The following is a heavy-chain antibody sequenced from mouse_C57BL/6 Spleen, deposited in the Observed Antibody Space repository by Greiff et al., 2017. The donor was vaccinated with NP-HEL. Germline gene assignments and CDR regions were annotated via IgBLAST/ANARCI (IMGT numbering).Heavy chain of an antibody. D-gene: IGHD1-1*01. V-gene: IGHV1-61*01. J-gene: IGHJ3*01. CDR2: IYPSDSET. CDR1: GYTFTSYW. Sequence: VQLQQPGAELVRPGSSVKLSCKASGYTFTSYWMDWVKQRPGQGLEWIGNIYPSDSETHYNQKFKDKATLTVDKSSSTAYMQLSSLTSEDSAVYYCAREGILFPWCAYWGQGTLVTVSA. CDR3: AREGILFPWCAY.